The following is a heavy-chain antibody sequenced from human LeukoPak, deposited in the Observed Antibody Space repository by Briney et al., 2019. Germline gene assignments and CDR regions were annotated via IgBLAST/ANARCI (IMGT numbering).Heavy chain of an antibody. CDR1: GGSVSSGSYY. D-gene: IGHD3-10*01. J-gene: IGHJ5*02. CDR3: ARSGEILLRFGELSWFDP. Sequence: SETLSLTCTVSGGSVSSGSYYWSWIRQPPGKGLEWIGYIYYSGSTNYNPSLKSRVTISVDTSKNQFSLKLSSVTAADTAVYYCARSGEILLRFGELSWFDPWGQGTLVTVSS. CDR2: IYYSGST. V-gene: IGHV4-61*01.